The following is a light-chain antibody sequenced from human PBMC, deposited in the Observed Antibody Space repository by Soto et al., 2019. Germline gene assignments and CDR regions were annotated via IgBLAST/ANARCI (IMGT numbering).Light chain of an antibody. V-gene: IGKV3-20*01. CDR3: QQYHNWPPIT. CDR1: QSLSGNY. Sequence: NVLTQSPGTLSLSPGERATLSCRASQSLSGNYLAWYQQKPGQAPRVLIYRASIRATGISDRFSGSGSGTEFTLTISRLQSEDFAVYYCQQYHNWPPITFGQGTRLEIK. J-gene: IGKJ5*01. CDR2: RAS.